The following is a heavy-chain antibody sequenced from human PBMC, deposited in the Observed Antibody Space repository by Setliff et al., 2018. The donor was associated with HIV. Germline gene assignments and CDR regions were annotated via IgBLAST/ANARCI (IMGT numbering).Heavy chain of an antibody. Sequence: SETLSLTCTVSGGSISTYYWSWIRQPAGKGLEWIGRIYTSGNTFYNPSLKSRVTMSLDTSRNEVSLRLSSVTAADTATYFCARVRFNFDNVRCFDLWGPGTLVTVSS. D-gene: IGHD1-20*01. V-gene: IGHV4-4*07. J-gene: IGHJ2*01. CDR1: GGSISTYY. CDR2: IYTSGNT. CDR3: ARVRFNFDNVRCFDL.